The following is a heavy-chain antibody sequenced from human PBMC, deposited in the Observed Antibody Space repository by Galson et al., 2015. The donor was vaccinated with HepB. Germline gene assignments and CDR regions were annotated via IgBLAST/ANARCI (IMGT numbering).Heavy chain of an antibody. CDR3: ARGIRDGYNLAYWYFDL. V-gene: IGHV1-69*13. CDR1: GGTFSSYA. D-gene: IGHD5-24*01. Sequence: SVKVSCKASGGTFSSYAISWVRQAPGQGLEWMGGIIPIFGTANYAQKFQGRVTITADESTSTAYMELSSLRSEDTAVYYCARGIRDGYNLAYWYFDLWGRGTLVTVSS. J-gene: IGHJ2*01. CDR2: IIPIFGTA.